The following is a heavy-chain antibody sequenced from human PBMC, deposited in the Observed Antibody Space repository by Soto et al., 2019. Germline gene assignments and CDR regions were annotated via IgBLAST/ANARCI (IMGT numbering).Heavy chain of an antibody. V-gene: IGHV4-34*01. CDR1: GGSVSSGSYY. J-gene: IGHJ3*02. D-gene: IGHD1-1*01. CDR3: ARVERGTATTVVDAFDI. CDR2: ISHRGRI. Sequence: QVQLQQWGAGLLKPSETLSLTCAVYGGSVSSGSYYWGWIRQPPGKGLEWIAEISHRGRIHFNPSLKSRVTISVDTSKNQFSLKMSSVTAADTALYYCARVERGTATTVVDAFDIWGQGTMVTVSS.